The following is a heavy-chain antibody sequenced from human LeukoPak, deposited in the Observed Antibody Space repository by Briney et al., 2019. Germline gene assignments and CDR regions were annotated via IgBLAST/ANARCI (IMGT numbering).Heavy chain of an antibody. CDR3: ARSLSYFYDSSGYP. J-gene: IGHJ3*01. D-gene: IGHD3-22*01. CDR1: GFTVSSSY. V-gene: IGHV3-66*01. Sequence: GRSLRLSCAASGFTVSSSYMSWVRQAPGKGLEWVSIISSAGTTYYADSVKGRFTISRDNAKNSLYLQMNSLRAEDTAVYYCARSLSYFYDSSGYPWGQGTMVTVSS. CDR2: ISSAGTT.